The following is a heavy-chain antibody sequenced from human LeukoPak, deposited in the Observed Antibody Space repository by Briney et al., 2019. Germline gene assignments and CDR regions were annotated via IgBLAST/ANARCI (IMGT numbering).Heavy chain of an antibody. CDR2: FHDSEST. CDR3: ARGDASGRPGIGFDF. Sequence: SETPSLTCTVSGGSISNSYWSWIQQPPGKGLEWIGFFHDSESTNYNPSLKSRVSISLDTSKNQVSLWLSSVTAADTAVYYCARGDASGRPGIGFDFWGQGTLVTVSS. J-gene: IGHJ4*02. D-gene: IGHD1-26*01. CDR1: GGSISNSY. V-gene: IGHV4-59*01.